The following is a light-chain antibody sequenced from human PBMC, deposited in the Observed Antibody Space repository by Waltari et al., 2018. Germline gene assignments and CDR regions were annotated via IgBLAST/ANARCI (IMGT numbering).Light chain of an antibody. Sequence: SYEVTQPPSVSVSPGQTASITCSGDKLGDKYVCWYQQKPGQSPVLVIYHDTKRPSGIPERFAGSNSGNTATLTISGTQAMDEADYYCQAWDTSTGVFGGGTRLTVL. CDR3: QAWDTSTGV. J-gene: IGLJ2*01. V-gene: IGLV3-1*01. CDR2: HDT. CDR1: KLGDKY.